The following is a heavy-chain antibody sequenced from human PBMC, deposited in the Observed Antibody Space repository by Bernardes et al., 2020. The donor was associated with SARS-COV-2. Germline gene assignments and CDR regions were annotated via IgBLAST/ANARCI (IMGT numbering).Heavy chain of an antibody. CDR1: GGSISSSSYY. CDR2: IYYSGST. CDR3: ARHLGWSGVFDI. V-gene: IGHV4-39*01. D-gene: IGHD3-3*01. J-gene: IGHJ3*02. Sequence: SETLSLTCTVSGGSISSSSYYWGWIRQPPGKGLEWIGSIYYSGSTYYNPSLKSRVTISVDTSKNQFSLKLSSVTAADTAVYYCARHLGWSGVFDIWGQGTMVTVSS.